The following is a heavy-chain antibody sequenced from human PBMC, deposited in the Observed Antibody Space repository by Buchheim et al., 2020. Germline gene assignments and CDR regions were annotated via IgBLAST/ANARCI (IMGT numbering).Heavy chain of an antibody. J-gene: IGHJ4*02. V-gene: IGHV4-34*01. D-gene: IGHD3-3*01. CDR1: GGSFSGYY. CDR3: ARGFSDFWSGYTIPFDY. CDR2: INHSGSI. Sequence: QVQLQQWGAGLLKPSETLSLTCAVYGGSFSGYYWSWIRQPPGKGLEWIGEINHSGSINYNPSLKSRVTISVDTSKNQFSLKLSSVTAADTAVYYCARGFSDFWSGYTIPFDYWGQGTL.